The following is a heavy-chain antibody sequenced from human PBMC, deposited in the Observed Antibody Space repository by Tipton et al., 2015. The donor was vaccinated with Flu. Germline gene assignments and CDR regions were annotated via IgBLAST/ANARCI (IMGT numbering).Heavy chain of an antibody. CDR2: IYSGGST. CDR1: GFTVSSNY. V-gene: IGHV3-53*01. Sequence: SLRLSCAASGFTVSSNYMSWVRQAPGKGLEWVSVIYSGGSTYYADSVKGRFTISRDNSKNTLYLQMNSLRAEDTAVYYCARRTVLLWFGEGDAFDIWGQGTMVTVSS. D-gene: IGHD3-10*01. CDR3: ARRTVLLWFGEGDAFDI. J-gene: IGHJ3*02.